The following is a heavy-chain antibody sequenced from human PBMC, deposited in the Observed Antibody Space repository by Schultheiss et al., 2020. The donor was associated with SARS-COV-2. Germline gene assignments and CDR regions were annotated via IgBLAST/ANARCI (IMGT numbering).Heavy chain of an antibody. J-gene: IGHJ4*02. D-gene: IGHD1-1*01. CDR3: ARGLLDWNDY. CDR1: GFTFSSYA. Sequence: GGSLRLSCAASGFTFSSYAMHWVRQAPGKGLVWVSRIYSDGSSTNYADSVKGRFTISTDDAKNSLYLQMNSLRDEDTAVYYCARGLLDWNDYWGQGTLVTVSS. V-gene: IGHV3-74*01. CDR2: IYSDGSST.